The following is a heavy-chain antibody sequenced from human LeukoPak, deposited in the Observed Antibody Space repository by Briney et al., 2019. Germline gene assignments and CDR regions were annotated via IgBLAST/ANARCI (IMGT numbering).Heavy chain of an antibody. CDR1: DYSISNAYY. V-gene: IGHV4-38-2*02. J-gene: IGHJ4*02. CDR3: ARVYCSSGSCYHYFEY. Sequence: PSETLSLTCTVSDYSISNAYYWGWIRQPPGKGLECIGSIYHSGGSYYNPSLTSRVTISVGTSKNQFSLSLNSVNSADTAVYYCARVYCSSGSCYHYFEYWGQGTLVTVSS. D-gene: IGHD2-15*01. CDR2: IYHSGGS.